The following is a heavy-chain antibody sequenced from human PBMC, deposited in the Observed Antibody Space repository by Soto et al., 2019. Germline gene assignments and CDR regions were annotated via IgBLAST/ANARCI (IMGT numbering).Heavy chain of an antibody. CDR1: GASISSGDYY. D-gene: IGHD2-21*02. CDR3: ATYSGDTGWQFDF. Sequence: SETLSPPCTVSGASISSGDYYYSWIRHSPGKGLEWLGCVSSLGISYYNPSLESRLNISGDTSKNQFFLKLTSVTAADTAVYYCATYSGDTGWQFDFWGQGTLVTVSS. J-gene: IGHJ4*02. CDR2: VSSLGIS. V-gene: IGHV4-30-4*01.